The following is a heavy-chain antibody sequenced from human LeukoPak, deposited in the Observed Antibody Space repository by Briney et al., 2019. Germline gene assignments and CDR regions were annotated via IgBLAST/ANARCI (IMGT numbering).Heavy chain of an antibody. CDR1: GGSISSSSYY. D-gene: IGHD6-6*01. CDR2: IYYSGST. CDR3: ARQDAGSSVDY. Sequence: SETLSLTCTVSGGSISSSSYYWGWIRQPPGKGLEWIGSIYYSGSTYYNPSLKSRVTISVDTSKNQFSLKLSSVTAADTAVYYCARQDAGSSVDYWGQGTLVTVSS. J-gene: IGHJ4*02. V-gene: IGHV4-39*01.